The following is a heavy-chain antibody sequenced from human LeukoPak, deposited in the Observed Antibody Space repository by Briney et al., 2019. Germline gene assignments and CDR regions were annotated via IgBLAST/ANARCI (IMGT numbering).Heavy chain of an antibody. CDR1: GGSISSGSYY. J-gene: IGHJ4*02. D-gene: IGHD6-13*01. Sequence: SQTLSLTCTVSGGSISSGSYYWSWIRQPAGKGLEWIGRIYTSGSTNYNPSLKSRVTISVDTSKNQFSLKLSSVTATDTAVYYCARDRGAATGLFDYWGQGTLVTVSS. V-gene: IGHV4-61*02. CDR3: ARDRGAATGLFDY. CDR2: IYTSGST.